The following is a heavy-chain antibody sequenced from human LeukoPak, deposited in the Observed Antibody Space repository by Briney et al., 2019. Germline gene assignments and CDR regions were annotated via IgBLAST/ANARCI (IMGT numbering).Heavy chain of an antibody. J-gene: IGHJ4*02. Sequence: PSETLSLTCTVSGGSISSSSYYWGWIRQPPGKGLEWIGSIYYSGSTYYNPSLKSRVTISVDTSKNQFSLKLSSVTAADTAVYCCARHPLYYYDSSGPFDYWGQGTLVTVSS. CDR2: IYYSGST. CDR1: GGSISSSSYY. V-gene: IGHV4-39*01. CDR3: ARHPLYYYDSSGPFDY. D-gene: IGHD3-22*01.